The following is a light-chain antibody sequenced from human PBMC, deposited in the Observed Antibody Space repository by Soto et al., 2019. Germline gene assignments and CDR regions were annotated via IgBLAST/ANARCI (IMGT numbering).Light chain of an antibody. CDR3: QQYDHLLPLT. Sequence: DIQMTQSPSSLSASVGDRVTITCQASQDISNYLNWYQQKPGKAPKLLIYDASNLETGVPSRFSGSGSGTHFTFTISSLQPEDIATYYCQQYDHLLPLTFGQGTKVEIK. V-gene: IGKV1-33*01. CDR1: QDISNY. J-gene: IGKJ1*01. CDR2: DAS.